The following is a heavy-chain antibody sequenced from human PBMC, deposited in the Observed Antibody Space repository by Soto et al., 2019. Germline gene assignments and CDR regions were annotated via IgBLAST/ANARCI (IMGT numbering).Heavy chain of an antibody. J-gene: IGHJ4*02. CDR1: GFIFSSYS. D-gene: IGHD3-10*01. CDR3: ARDPEYYYGSGSSNFDY. V-gene: IGHV3-21*01. CDR2: ISSSSSYI. Sequence: GGSLRLSCAASGFIFSSYSMNWVRQAPGKGLEWVASISSSSSYIYYADSVKGRFTISRDNAKNSLYLQMNSLRAEDTAVYYCARDPEYYYGSGSSNFDYWGQGTLVTVSS.